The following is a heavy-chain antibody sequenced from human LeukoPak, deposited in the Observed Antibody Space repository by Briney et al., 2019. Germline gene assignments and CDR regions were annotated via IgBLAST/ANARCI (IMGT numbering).Heavy chain of an antibody. CDR1: GFTFSSYG. D-gene: IGHD1-1*01. CDR3: AKDRTGRYFDY. Sequence: GGTLRLSCAASGFTFSSYGMSWVRQAPGKGLEWVSGISGSGGSTYYADSVKGRFTISRDNSKNTLYLQMNSLRAEDTAVYYCAKDRTGRYFDYWGQGTLVTVSS. CDR2: ISGSGGST. J-gene: IGHJ4*02. V-gene: IGHV3-23*01.